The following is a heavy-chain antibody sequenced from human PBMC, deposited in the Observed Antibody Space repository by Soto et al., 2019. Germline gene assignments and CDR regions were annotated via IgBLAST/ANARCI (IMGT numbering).Heavy chain of an antibody. J-gene: IGHJ4*02. CDR2: IIPICGTE. Sequence: AASVNVSCKASGCTFSSYAIIWVRQAPAQGREWMGGIIPICGTEDYAQKFQGRVTITAVASTSKAYMELSSLRSEDTAAYYCASRGGDGYKYTCDYWGQGTLVTVSS. D-gene: IGHD2-21*01. CDR3: ASRGGDGYKYTCDY. V-gene: IGHV1-69*13. CDR1: GCTFSSYA.